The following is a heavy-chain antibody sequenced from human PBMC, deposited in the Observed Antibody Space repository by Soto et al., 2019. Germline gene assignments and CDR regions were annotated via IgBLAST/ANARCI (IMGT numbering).Heavy chain of an antibody. J-gene: IGHJ4*02. D-gene: IGHD4-17*01. CDR3: SRDKDSIDYGLDH. V-gene: IGHV3-15*07. CDR2: INPENAGGTR. CDR1: GFSVSEAW. Sequence: GGSLRLSCAASGFSVSEAWMHWVRHIPGKGLEWVGRINPENAGGTRDLAAPVKDRFTISRDESKNTLFLQMNRLKPEDTGIYYCSRDKDSIDYGLDHWGQGTLVTVSS.